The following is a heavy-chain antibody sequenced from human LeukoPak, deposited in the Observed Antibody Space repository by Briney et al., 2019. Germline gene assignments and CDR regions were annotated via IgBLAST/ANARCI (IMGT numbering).Heavy chain of an antibody. CDR3: ARDAGEYSSGWFDY. V-gene: IGHV4-59*01. J-gene: IGHJ4*02. Sequence: SETLSLTCTVSGGSISNYYWSWIRQPPGKGLEWIGYIYYSGSTNYNPSLKSRVTISVDTSKNQFSLKLSSVTAADTAVYYCARDAGEYSSGWFDYWGQGTLVTVSS. CDR2: IYYSGST. D-gene: IGHD6-19*01. CDR1: GGSISNYY.